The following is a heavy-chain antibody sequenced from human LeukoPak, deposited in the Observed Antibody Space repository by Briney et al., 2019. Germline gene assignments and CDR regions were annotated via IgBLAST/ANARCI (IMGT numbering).Heavy chain of an antibody. CDR3: AKALLYEGNHYYYGMDV. J-gene: IGHJ6*02. D-gene: IGHD3-16*01. CDR2: ISWHGGTI. Sequence: PGRSLRLSCAASGFAFDDYAMHWVRQAPGKGLEWVSGISWHGGTIGYADSVKGRFTISRDNAKNSLYLQMNSLRAEDTALYYCAKALLYEGNHYYYGMDVWGQGTTVTVSS. V-gene: IGHV3-9*01. CDR1: GFAFDDYA.